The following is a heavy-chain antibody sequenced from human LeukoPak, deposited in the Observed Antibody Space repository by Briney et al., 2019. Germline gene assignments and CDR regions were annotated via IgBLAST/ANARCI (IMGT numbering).Heavy chain of an antibody. J-gene: IGHJ3*02. CDR2: IYYSGST. D-gene: IGHD5-18*01. CDR1: GGSISSYY. V-gene: IGHV4-59*01. Sequence: PSETLSLTCTVSGGSISSYYWSWIRQPPGKGLEWIGYIYYSGSTNYNPSLTSRVTISVDTSKNQFSLKLSSVTAADTAVYYCASSRGGPRWIQLWFDAFDIWGQGTMVTVSS. CDR3: ASSRGGPRWIQLWFDAFDI.